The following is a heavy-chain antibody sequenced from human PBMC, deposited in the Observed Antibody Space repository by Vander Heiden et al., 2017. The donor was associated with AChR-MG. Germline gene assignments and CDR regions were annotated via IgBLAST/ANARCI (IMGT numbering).Heavy chain of an antibody. CDR3: ARARGYGGVERKTYFDY. CDR2: IGTGGDT. J-gene: IGHJ4*02. CDR1: GFTFSSYD. D-gene: IGHD2-8*02. V-gene: IGHV3-13*01. Sequence: EVQLVQSGGGLVQPGGSLRLSCAASGFTFSSYDLPWVRQATGKGVEWVSAIGTGGDTYYAGSVKGRFTISRENVKNSLFLQMNSLRAGDTALYYCARARGYGGVERKTYFDYWGQGILVTVSS.